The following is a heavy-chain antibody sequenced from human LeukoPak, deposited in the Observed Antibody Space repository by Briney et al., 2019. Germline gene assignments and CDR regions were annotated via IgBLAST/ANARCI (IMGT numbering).Heavy chain of an antibody. CDR1: GYTFTSYY. Sequence: ASVKVSFKASGYTFTSYYMHWVRQAPGQGLEWMGIINPSGGSTSYAQKFQGRVTMTRDTSTSTVYMELSSLRSEDTAVYYCAREHNSSPYYYGMDVWGQGTTVTVSS. CDR2: INPSGGST. V-gene: IGHV1-46*01. J-gene: IGHJ6*02. D-gene: IGHD2/OR15-2a*01. CDR3: AREHNSSPYYYGMDV.